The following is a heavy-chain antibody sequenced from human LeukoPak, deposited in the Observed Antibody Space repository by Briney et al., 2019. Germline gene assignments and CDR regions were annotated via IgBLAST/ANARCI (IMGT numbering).Heavy chain of an antibody. CDR1: RFSFSSGGVG. Sequence: SGPTLVKHTQTLTLTCTFSRFSFSSGGVGVGWIRQPPPKALEWLALIYWNDAKRYSPSLNSRLTITKDTSNNQVVLTMTNMDPVDTATYYCARPSSGYNYFDYWGQGTLVTVSS. J-gene: IGHJ4*02. D-gene: IGHD3-22*01. CDR3: ARPSSGYNYFDY. V-gene: IGHV2-5*01. CDR2: IYWNDAK.